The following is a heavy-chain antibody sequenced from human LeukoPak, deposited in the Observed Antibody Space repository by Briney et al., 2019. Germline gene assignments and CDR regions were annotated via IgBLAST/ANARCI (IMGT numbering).Heavy chain of an antibody. Sequence: ASVKVSCKASGYTFTSYYMHWVRQAPGQGLEWMGIINPSGGSTSYAQKFQGRVTMIRDTSTSTVYMELSSLRSEDTAVYYCATGSQPPYCSGGSYYSNWFDPWGQGTLVTVSS. CDR1: GYTFTSYY. CDR3: ATGSQPPYCSGGSYYSNWFDP. CDR2: INPSGGST. V-gene: IGHV1-46*01. J-gene: IGHJ5*02. D-gene: IGHD2-15*01.